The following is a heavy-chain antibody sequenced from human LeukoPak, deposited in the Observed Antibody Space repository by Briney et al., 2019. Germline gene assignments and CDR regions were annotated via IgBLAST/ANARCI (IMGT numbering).Heavy chain of an antibody. CDR2: IYHSGST. D-gene: IGHD5-18*01. Sequence: SETLSLTCAVSGGSISSSNWWSWVRQPPGKGLEWIGEIYHSGSTNYNPALNSRVTISVDTSRNQFSLKLSSVTAADTAVYYCARSRSGYSYDHAAFEIWGQGTLVTVSS. CDR3: ARSRSGYSYDHAAFEI. V-gene: IGHV4-4*02. J-gene: IGHJ3*02. CDR1: GGSISSSNW.